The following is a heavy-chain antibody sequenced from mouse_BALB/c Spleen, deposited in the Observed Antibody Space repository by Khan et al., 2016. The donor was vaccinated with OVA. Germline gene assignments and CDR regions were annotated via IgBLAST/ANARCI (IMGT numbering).Heavy chain of an antibody. V-gene: IGHV1S132*01. D-gene: IGHD2-1*01. Sequence: QVQLKESGTELVKPGASVKLSCKTSGYTFTSYWIQWVKQRPGQGLGWIGQIFPGTGTTYYNENFKGKATLTVNTSSSTAYMQLSSLTSEDSAVYCCARGYFGNYEFVYWGRGTLVTVSP. J-gene: IGHJ3*01. CDR3: ARGYFGNYEFVY. CDR1: GYTFTSYW. CDR2: IFPGTGTT.